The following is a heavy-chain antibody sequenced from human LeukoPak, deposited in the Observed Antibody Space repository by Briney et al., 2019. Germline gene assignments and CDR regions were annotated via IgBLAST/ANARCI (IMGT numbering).Heavy chain of an antibody. J-gene: IGHJ6*03. D-gene: IGHD4/OR15-4a*01. CDR1: GFTFDDYG. V-gene: IGHV3-20*04. Sequence: SGGSLRLSCAASGFTFDDYGMSWVRQAPGKGLEWVSGINWNGGSTGYADSVKGRFTISRDNAKNSLYLQMNSLRAEDTALYYCARFRGTHYRGYYYMDVWGKGTTVTVSS. CDR3: ARFRGTHYRGYYYMDV. CDR2: INWNGGST.